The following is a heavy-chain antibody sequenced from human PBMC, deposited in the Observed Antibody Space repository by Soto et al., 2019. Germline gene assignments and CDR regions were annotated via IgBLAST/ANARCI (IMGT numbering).Heavy chain of an antibody. V-gene: IGHV4-31*03. CDR2: IYYGGST. J-gene: IGHJ5*02. CDR3: ARSVFP. Sequence: QVQLQESGPGLVKPSQTLSLTCTVSGGSISSGGYYWNWLRQHPGKGLEWIGYIYYGGSTYSKTSPKSRITISVDTSKNQFSLKLSSVTAADTAVYYCARSVFPWGQGPLVTVSS. CDR1: GGSISSGGYY.